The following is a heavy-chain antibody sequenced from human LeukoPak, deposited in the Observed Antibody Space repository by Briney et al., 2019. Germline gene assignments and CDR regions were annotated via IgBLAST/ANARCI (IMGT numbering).Heavy chain of an antibody. CDR3: ASGDYYESSGPYYFDY. V-gene: IGHV1-2*02. CDR2: INPNSGGT. Sequence: GASVTVSCKASGYTFTGYYMHWVRQAPGQGLEWMGWINPNSGGTNYAQKFQGRVTMTRDTSISAAYMELSRLRSDDTAVYYCASGDYYESSGPYYFDYWGQGTLVTVSS. J-gene: IGHJ4*02. CDR1: GYTFTGYY. D-gene: IGHD3-22*01.